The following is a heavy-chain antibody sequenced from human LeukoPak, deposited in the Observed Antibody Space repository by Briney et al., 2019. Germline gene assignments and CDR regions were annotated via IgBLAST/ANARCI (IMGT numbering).Heavy chain of an antibody. CDR2: IYYSGST. D-gene: IGHD4-17*01. CDR3: ARGAKGDYGDYRADDAFDI. CDR1: GGSIISSDYH. Sequence: SETLSLTCTVSGGSIISSDYHWGWVRQPPGKGLEWIGYIYYSGSTYYNPSLKSRVTISVDTSKNQFSLKLSSVTAADTAVYYCARGAKGDYGDYRADDAFDIWGQGTMVTVSS. V-gene: IGHV4-30-4*08. J-gene: IGHJ3*02.